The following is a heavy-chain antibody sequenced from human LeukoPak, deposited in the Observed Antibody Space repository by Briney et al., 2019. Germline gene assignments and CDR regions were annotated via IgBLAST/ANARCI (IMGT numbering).Heavy chain of an antibody. D-gene: IGHD4-17*01. V-gene: IGHV1-69*05. CDR2: IIPIFGTA. J-gene: IGHJ1*01. Sequence: SVKVSCKASGGTFSSYAISWVRQAPGQGLEWMGRIIPIFGTANYAQKFQGRVTITTDESTSTPYIELSSLRSEDTALYYCARARGDYDDYFQHWGQGTLATVSS. CDR3: ARARGDYDDYFQH. CDR1: GGTFSSYA.